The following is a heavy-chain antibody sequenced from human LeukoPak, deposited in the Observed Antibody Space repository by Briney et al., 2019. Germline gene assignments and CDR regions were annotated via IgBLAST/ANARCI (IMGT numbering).Heavy chain of an antibody. CDR1: GMRFSGYS. CDR2: LGSSISYI. V-gene: IGHV3-21*01. CDR3: AREGFYSGLDI. J-gene: IGHJ6*02. Sequence: GGSLRLTCVASGMRFSGYSMKWVRQAPGKGLEWVSYLGSSISYISYSDSVKGRFTISRDNAKNSLYLQMNSLRAEDTALNYCAREGFYSGLDIWGQGTTVTVSS.